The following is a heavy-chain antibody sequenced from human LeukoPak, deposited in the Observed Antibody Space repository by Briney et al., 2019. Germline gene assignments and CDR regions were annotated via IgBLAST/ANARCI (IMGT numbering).Heavy chain of an antibody. J-gene: IGHJ4*02. CDR1: GFTFRSYA. D-gene: IGHD1-1*01. CDR3: ATDGTDWNPDY. Sequence: GGPLRLSCAASGFTFRSYAMHWVRQAPGKGLQWVAAISHDGSEKFYADSVKGRLTISRDNSKNTMFLQMNSLRAEDTAVYYSATDGTDWNPDYWGQGTLVTVSS. CDR2: ISHDGSEK. V-gene: IGHV3-30*01.